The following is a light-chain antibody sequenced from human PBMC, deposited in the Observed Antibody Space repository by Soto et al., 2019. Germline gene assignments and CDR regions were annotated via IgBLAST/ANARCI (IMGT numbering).Light chain of an antibody. Sequence: QSALTQPPSASGSPGQSVTISCTGTNSDFAGYNFVSWFQQHPGKAPRLIIYEVNERPSGVPHRFSGSKSGNTASLTISGLQADDEAVYYCSSYITSNNLRVFGTGTKLTVL. CDR3: SSYITSNNLRV. CDR2: EVN. J-gene: IGLJ1*01. CDR1: NSDFAGYNF. V-gene: IGLV2-8*01.